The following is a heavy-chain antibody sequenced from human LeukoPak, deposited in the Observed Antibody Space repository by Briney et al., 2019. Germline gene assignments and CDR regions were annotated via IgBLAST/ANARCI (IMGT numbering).Heavy chain of an antibody. Sequence: GGSLRLSCAASGFTFSSYAMSWVRQAPGKGLEWVSAISGSGGSTYYADSVKGRFTISRDNSKNTLYLQMNSLRAEDTAVYYCAEDMGGSYNGYYFDYWGQGTLVTVSS. CDR3: AEDMGGSYNGYYFDY. V-gene: IGHV3-23*01. J-gene: IGHJ4*02. CDR2: ISGSGGST. D-gene: IGHD1-26*01. CDR1: GFTFSSYA.